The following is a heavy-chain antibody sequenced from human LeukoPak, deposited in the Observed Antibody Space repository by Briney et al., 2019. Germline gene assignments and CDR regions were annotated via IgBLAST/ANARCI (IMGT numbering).Heavy chain of an antibody. Sequence: GGSLRLSCAASGFTFSSYWMSWVRQAPGKGLEWVANIKQDGSEEVYEDSLKGRFTISRDNAKNSLFLQMNTLRAEDTAVYYCARDPYSSTWSYGMDVWGQGTTVTVSS. CDR3: ARDPYSSTWSYGMDV. J-gene: IGHJ6*02. D-gene: IGHD6-6*01. CDR2: IKQDGSEE. V-gene: IGHV3-7*05. CDR1: GFTFSSYW.